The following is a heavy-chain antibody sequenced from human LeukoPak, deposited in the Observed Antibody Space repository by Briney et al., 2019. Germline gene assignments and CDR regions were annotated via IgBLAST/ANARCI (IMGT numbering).Heavy chain of an antibody. J-gene: IGHJ4*02. CDR1: SVSISSGGYS. CDR2: IYHSGST. D-gene: IGHD6-6*01. Sequence: SETLSLTCAVSSVSISSGGYSWSWLRQPPGKGLEWIGYIYHSGSTYYNPSLKSRVTISVDRSKNQFSLKLSSVTAADTAEYYCARFEYSSSGVFDYWGQGTLVTVSS. V-gene: IGHV4-30-2*01. CDR3: ARFEYSSSGVFDY.